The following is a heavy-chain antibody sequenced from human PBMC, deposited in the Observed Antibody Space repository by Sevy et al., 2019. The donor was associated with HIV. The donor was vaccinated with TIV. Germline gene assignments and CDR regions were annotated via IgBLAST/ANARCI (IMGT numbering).Heavy chain of an antibody. CDR3: ARAFCSGGRCYSLAY. CDR1: GYTFTSYG. CDR2: LSADNGNT. J-gene: IGHJ4*02. V-gene: IGHV1-18*04. Sequence: ASVKVSCKASGYTFTSYGISWVRQAPGQGLEWMGWLSADNGNTNYAQKLQDRVTMTTDTSTSTAYMELRSLTSDDTALYYCARAFCSGGRCYSLAYWGQGTLVTVSS. D-gene: IGHD2-15*01.